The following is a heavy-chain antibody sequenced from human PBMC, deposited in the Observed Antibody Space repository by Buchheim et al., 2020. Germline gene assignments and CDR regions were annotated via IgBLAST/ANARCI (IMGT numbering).Heavy chain of an antibody. Sequence: VQLVESGGGLVQPGGSLRLSCVVSGFTFSSYEMSWVRQAPGKGLEWVAVIWYDGSNKYYADSVKGRFTISRDNSKNTLYLQMNSLRAEDTAVYYCASATSSWGAPEKTWGQGTL. J-gene: IGHJ5*02. V-gene: IGHV3-33*08. CDR1: GFTFSSYE. CDR2: IWYDGSNK. CDR3: ASATSSWGAPEKT. D-gene: IGHD3-16*01.